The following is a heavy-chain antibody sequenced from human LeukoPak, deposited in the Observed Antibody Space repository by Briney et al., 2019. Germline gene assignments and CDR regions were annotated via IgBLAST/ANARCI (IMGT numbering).Heavy chain of an antibody. Sequence: ASVKVSCKASGYTFTSYDINWVRQATGQGLEWMGWMNPNSGNTGYAQKFQGRGTMTRNTSTSTAYMELSSLRSEDTAVYYCARGSAAPHYYYYYGMDVWGQGTTVTVSS. J-gene: IGHJ6*02. CDR3: ARGSAAPHYYYYYGMDV. D-gene: IGHD2-15*01. V-gene: IGHV1-8*01. CDR1: GYTFTSYD. CDR2: MNPNSGNT.